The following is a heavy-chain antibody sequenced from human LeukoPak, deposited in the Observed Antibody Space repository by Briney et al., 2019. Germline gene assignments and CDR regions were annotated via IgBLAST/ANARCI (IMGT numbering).Heavy chain of an antibody. D-gene: IGHD2-2*01. V-gene: IGHV3-21*01. CDR3: ARDVVEYQLLSAISDY. CDR1: GFTFSSYS. J-gene: IGHJ4*02. Sequence: GGSLRLSCAASGFTFSSYSMNWVRQAPGKGLEWVSSISSSSSYIYYADSVKGRFTISRDNAKNSLYLQMNSLRAEDTAVYYCARDVVEYQLLSAISDYWGQGTLVTVSS. CDR2: ISSSSSYI.